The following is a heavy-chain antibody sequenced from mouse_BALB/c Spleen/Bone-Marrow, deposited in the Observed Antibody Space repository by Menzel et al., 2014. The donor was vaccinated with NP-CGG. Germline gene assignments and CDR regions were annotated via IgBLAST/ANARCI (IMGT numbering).Heavy chain of an antibody. CDR3: ASYYGSTWFAY. CDR1: GFTFRDYY. V-gene: IGHV5-4*02. D-gene: IGHD1-1*01. CDR2: ISDGGSYT. J-gene: IGHJ3*01. Sequence: EVKLVESGGGLVKPGGSLKPSCAASGFTFRDYYMYWVRQTPEKRLEWVATISDGGSYTYYPDSVKGRFTISRDNAKNNLYLQMSSLKSEDTAMYYCASYYGSTWFAYWGQGTLVTVSA.